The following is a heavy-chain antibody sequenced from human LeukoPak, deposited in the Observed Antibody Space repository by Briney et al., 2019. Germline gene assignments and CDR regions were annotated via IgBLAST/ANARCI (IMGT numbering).Heavy chain of an antibody. D-gene: IGHD5-18*01. J-gene: IGHJ4*02. CDR1: GGTFSSYA. Sequence: ASVKVSCKASGGTFSSYAISWVRQAPGQGLEWMGGIIPIFGTANYAQKFQGRVTITADKSTSTAYMELSSLRSEDTAVYYCARRNTAMVDSFDYWGQGTLVTVSS. CDR3: ARRNTAMVDSFDY. CDR2: IIPIFGTA. V-gene: IGHV1-69*06.